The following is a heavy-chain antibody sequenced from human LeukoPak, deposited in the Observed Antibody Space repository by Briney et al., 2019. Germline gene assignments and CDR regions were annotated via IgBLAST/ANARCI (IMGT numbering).Heavy chain of an antibody. CDR3: ARVFRLYSSSRGYFDY. D-gene: IGHD6-13*01. V-gene: IGHV4-34*01. CDR2: INHSGST. J-gene: IGHJ4*02. CDR1: GGSFSGYY. Sequence: TSETLSLTCAVYGGSFSGYYWSWIRQPPGKGLEWIGEINHSGSTNYNPSLKSRVTISVDRSKNQFSLKLSSVTAADTAVYYCARVFRLYSSSRGYFDYWGQGTLVTVSS.